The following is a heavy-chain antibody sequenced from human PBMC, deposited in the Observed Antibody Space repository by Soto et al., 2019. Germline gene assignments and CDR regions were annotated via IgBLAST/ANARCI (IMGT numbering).Heavy chain of an antibody. V-gene: IGHV2-5*01. J-gene: IGHJ5*02. D-gene: IGHD6-13*01. CDR3: AHRLPTPSIAAAGNNWFDP. CDR1: GFSLSTGGVG. Sequence: SGPTLVNPTQTLTLTCTFSGFSLSTGGVGVGWIRQPPGKALEWLALIYWNDDKRYSPSLKSRLTITKDTSKNQVVLTMTNMDPVDTATYYCAHRLPTPSIAAAGNNWFDPWGQGTLVTVSS. CDR2: IYWNDDK.